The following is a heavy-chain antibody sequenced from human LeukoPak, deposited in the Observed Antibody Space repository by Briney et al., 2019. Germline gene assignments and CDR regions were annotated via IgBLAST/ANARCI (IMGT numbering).Heavy chain of an antibody. CDR2: IYYSGST. V-gene: IGHV4-59*01. CDR3: ARGRSVAAAGTDDYYYYYGMDV. J-gene: IGHJ6*02. Sequence: TASETLSLTCTVSGGSISSYYWSWIRQPPGKGLEWIGYIYYSGSTNCIPSLKSRVTISVDTSKNQFSLKLSSVTAADTAVYYCARGRSVAAAGTDDYYYYYGMDVWGQGTTVTVSS. D-gene: IGHD6-13*01. CDR1: GGSISSYY.